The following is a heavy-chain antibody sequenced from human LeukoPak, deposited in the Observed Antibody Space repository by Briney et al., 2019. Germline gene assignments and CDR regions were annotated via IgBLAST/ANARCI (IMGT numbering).Heavy chain of an antibody. CDR3: ARRRYYDGSGYLE. Sequence: PSETLSLTGSVSGDSISRSDSYWDWIRQPPGKGLEWIGTLYYTGRTYYSPSLKSRLTMSVDTSNNQFSLNLRSVTAADTAVYYCARRRYYDGSGYLEWGQGTLLSVSS. CDR1: GDSISRSDSY. J-gene: IGHJ1*01. D-gene: IGHD3-22*01. V-gene: IGHV4-39*01. CDR2: LYYTGRT.